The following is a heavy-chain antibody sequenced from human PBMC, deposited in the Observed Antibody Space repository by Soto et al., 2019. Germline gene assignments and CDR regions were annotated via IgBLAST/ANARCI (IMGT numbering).Heavy chain of an antibody. V-gene: IGHV4-4*07. Sequence: SETLSLTCTVSGGSISSYYWSWIRQPAGKGLEWIGRIYTSGSTNYNPSLKSRVTVSVDTSKNEFSLKLSSVTAADTAVYYCARDRYYDIWSGMDVWGQGTTVTVSS. J-gene: IGHJ6*02. CDR2: IYTSGST. CDR1: GGSISSYY. CDR3: ARDRYYDIWSGMDV. D-gene: IGHD3-3*01.